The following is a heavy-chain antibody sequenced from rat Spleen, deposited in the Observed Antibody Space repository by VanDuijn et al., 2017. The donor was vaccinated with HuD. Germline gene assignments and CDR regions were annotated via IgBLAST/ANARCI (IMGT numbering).Heavy chain of an antibody. CDR2: ISSGGGGI. CDR3: ARHNSGYGVMDA. V-gene: IGHV5S13*01. CDR1: GFTFSSFP. Sequence: EVQLVESGGGSVQPGRSLKLSCAVSGFTFSSFPMAWVRQAPKKGLEWVAYISSGGGGIYYPDSVKGRFTISRDNAENTVYLQMNSLRSEDTATYYCARHNSGYGVMDAWGQGASVTVSS. D-gene: IGHD4-3*01. J-gene: IGHJ4*01.